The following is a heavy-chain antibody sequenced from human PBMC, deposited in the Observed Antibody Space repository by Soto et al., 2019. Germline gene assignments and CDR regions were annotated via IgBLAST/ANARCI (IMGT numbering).Heavy chain of an antibody. CDR1: GGSISSSNW. CDR2: IYHSGST. V-gene: IGHV4-4*02. J-gene: IGHJ4*02. CDR3: ARRSEYYYDSSGYYLFDY. D-gene: IGHD3-22*01. Sequence: PSETLSLTCAVSGGSISSSNWWSWVRQPPGKGLEWIGEIYHSGSTNYNPSLKSRVTISVDKSKNQFSLKLSSVTAADTALYYCARRSEYYYDSSGYYLFDYWGQGTLVTVS.